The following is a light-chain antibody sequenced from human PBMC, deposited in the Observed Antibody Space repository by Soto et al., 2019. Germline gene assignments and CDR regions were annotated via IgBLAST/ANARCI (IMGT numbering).Light chain of an antibody. CDR3: SSYTRSSTYV. CDR2: EVS. V-gene: IGLV2-14*01. CDR1: SSDVGGYNY. Sequence: QSALTQPASVSGSPGQSITISCTGTSSDVGGYNYVSWYQEHPGKAPKLMIYEVSNRPSGVSNRFSGSKSGNTASLTISVIQAEDEADYYCSSYTRSSTYVFGTGTKLTVL. J-gene: IGLJ1*01.